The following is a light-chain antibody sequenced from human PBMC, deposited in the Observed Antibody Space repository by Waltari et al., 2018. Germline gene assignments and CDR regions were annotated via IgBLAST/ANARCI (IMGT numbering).Light chain of an antibody. Sequence: DIVMTQSPDSLALSLGERATINCKSSQRVLYSSNNKNYLAWYQQKPGQPPKLLIYWASTRESGVPDRFSGSGSGTDFTLTISSLQAEDVAVYYCQQYYSTLWTFGQGTKVEIK. CDR2: WAS. J-gene: IGKJ1*01. V-gene: IGKV4-1*01. CDR1: QRVLYSSNNKNY. CDR3: QQYYSTLWT.